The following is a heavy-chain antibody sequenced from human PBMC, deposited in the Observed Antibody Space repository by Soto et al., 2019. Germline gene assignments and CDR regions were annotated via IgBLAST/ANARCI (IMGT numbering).Heavy chain of an antibody. D-gene: IGHD1-1*01. V-gene: IGHV4-59*08. CDR2: IYYSGST. CDR1: GGSISSYY. J-gene: IGHJ4*02. Sequence: PSETLSLTCTVSGGSISSYYWSWIRQPPGKGLEWIGYIYYSGSTNYNPSLNSRVTISVDTSKNQFSLKLSSVTAADTAVYYCARRYGYSFDYWGQGTLVTVSS. CDR3: ARRYGYSFDY.